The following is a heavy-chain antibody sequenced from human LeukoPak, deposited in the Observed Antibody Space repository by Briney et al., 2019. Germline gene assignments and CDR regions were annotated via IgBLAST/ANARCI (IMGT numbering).Heavy chain of an antibody. CDR3: ARGLRRYYYGSGSYRYARYYFDY. CDR1: GFSLSTSGMC. Sequence: SGPALVKPTQTLTLTCTFSGFSLSTSGMCVSWIRQPPGKALEWLARIDWDDDKYYITSLKTRLTISKDTSKNQVVLTMTNMDPVDTATYYCARGLRRYYYGSGSYRYARYYFDYWGQGTLVTVSS. D-gene: IGHD3-10*01. J-gene: IGHJ4*02. CDR2: IDWDDDK. V-gene: IGHV2-70*11.